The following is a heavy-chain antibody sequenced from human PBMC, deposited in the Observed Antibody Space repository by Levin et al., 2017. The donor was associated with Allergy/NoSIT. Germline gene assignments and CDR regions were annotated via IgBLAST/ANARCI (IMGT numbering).Heavy chain of an antibody. D-gene: IGHD1-20*01. Sequence: GESLKISCKASGYTFTSYAMHWVRQAPGQRLEWMGWINAGNGNTKYSQKFQGRVTITRDTSASTAYMELSSLRSEDTAVYYCARGFGITETGFLTNWGQGTLVTVSS. V-gene: IGHV1-3*01. CDR2: INAGNGNT. J-gene: IGHJ4*02. CDR3: ARGFGITETGFLTN. CDR1: GYTFTSYA.